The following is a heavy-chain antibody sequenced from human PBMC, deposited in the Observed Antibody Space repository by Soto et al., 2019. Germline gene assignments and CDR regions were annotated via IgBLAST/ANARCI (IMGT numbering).Heavy chain of an antibody. V-gene: IGHV4-34*01. J-gene: IGHJ5*02. Sequence: SETMSLTCAVYGGSLSGYYWSWIRQPPGKGLEWIGEINHSGSTNYNPSLKSRVTISVDTSKNQFSLKLSSVTAADTAVYYCASRIAAAAHDWFDPWGQGTLVTVSS. CDR1: GGSLSGYY. CDR2: INHSGST. CDR3: ASRIAAAAHDWFDP. D-gene: IGHD6-13*01.